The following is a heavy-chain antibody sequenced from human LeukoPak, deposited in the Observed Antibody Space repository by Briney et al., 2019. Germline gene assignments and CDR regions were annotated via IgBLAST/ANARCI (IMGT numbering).Heavy chain of an antibody. V-gene: IGHV4-59*12. J-gene: IGHJ5*02. CDR1: GGSISSYY. D-gene: IGHD3-22*01. Sequence: PSETLSLTCTVSGGSISSYYWTWIRQPPGKGLEWIGHISYSGSTNYNTSLKSRVTISLDTSKNQFSLKLNSVTAADTAVYYCARQTDYSDSSGYYNWFDTWGQGTLVTVSS. CDR2: ISYSGST. CDR3: ARQTDYSDSSGYYNWFDT.